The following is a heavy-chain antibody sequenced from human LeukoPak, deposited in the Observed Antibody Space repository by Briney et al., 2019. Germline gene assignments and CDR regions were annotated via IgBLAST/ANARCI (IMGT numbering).Heavy chain of an antibody. Sequence: SETLSLTCTVSGGSIGSYYWSWIRQPAGKGLEWIGRIYTSGSTNYNPSLKSRVTMSVDTSKNQFSLKLSSVTAADTAVYYCARSTSSGWVFDYWGQGTLVTVSS. CDR3: ARSTSSGWVFDY. CDR1: GGSIGSYY. V-gene: IGHV4-4*07. D-gene: IGHD6-19*01. J-gene: IGHJ4*02. CDR2: IYTSGST.